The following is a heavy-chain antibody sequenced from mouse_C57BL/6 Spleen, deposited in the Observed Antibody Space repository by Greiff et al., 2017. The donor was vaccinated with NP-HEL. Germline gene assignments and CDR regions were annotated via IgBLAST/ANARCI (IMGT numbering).Heavy chain of an antibody. Sequence: QVQLKESGPELVKPGASVKISCKASGYAFSSSWMNWVKQRPGKGLEWIGRIYPGDGDTNYNGKFKGKATLTADKSSSTAYMQLSSLTSEDSAVYFCAREGITTVVEEGYWGQGTTLTVSS. CDR3: AREGITTVVEEGY. CDR1: GYAFSSSW. J-gene: IGHJ2*01. CDR2: IYPGDGDT. V-gene: IGHV1-82*01. D-gene: IGHD1-1*01.